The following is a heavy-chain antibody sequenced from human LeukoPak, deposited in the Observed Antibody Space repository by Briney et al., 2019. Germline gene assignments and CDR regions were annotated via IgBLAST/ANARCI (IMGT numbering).Heavy chain of an antibody. V-gene: IGHV4-38-2*02. CDR1: GYSITTGYY. D-gene: IGHD3-9*01. CDR2: IYHSGNT. CDR3: ARLYYDILTGYSNDNWFDP. Sequence: SETLSLTCTVSGYSITTGYYWDWIRQTPGKGLEWIGNIYHSGNTYYNPSLKSRLTISVDTSKNQFSLKLSSVTAADTAVYYCARLYYDILTGYSNDNWFDPWGQGTLVTVSS. J-gene: IGHJ5*02.